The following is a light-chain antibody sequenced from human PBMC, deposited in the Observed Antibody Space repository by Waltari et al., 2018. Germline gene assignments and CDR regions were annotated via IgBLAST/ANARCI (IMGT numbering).Light chain of an antibody. CDR1: QTINSW. Sequence: DIQMTQSPSTLSKSIGDRVTITCRASQTINSWLAWYQQKPGKVPKLLIYKASNLESGVPSRFSGSGSGTEFTLTISSLQPDDFATYDCQQYHSFPLIFGPGTKVEVK. V-gene: IGKV1-5*03. CDR2: KAS. J-gene: IGKJ3*01. CDR3: QQYHSFPLI.